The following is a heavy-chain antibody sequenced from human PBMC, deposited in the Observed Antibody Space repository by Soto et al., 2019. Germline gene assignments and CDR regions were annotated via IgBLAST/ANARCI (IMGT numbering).Heavy chain of an antibody. J-gene: IGHJ4*02. CDR1: GYTFTGYY. CDR3: ASQGRGRGSSYGLTEISYFDY. CDR2: INPNSGGT. V-gene: IGHV1-2*02. Sequence: ASVKVSCKASGYTFTGYYMHWVRQAPGQGLEWLGWINPNSGGTNYAQKFQGRVTMTRDTSISTAYMELSRLRSDDTAVYYCASQGRGRGSSYGLTEISYFDYWGQVTLVTVSS. D-gene: IGHD5-18*01.